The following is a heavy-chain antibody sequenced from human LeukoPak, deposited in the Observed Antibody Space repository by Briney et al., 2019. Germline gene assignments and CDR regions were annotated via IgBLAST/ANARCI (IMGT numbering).Heavy chain of an antibody. J-gene: IGHJ4*02. D-gene: IGHD5-18*01. CDR1: GFTFSSYA. Sequence: GGSLRLSCAASGFTFSSYAMHWVRQAPGKGLEWVAVISYDGSNKYYADSVKGRFTISRDNSKNTLYLQMNSLRAEDTAVYYCARGWGYSYGYYFDYWGQGTLVTVSS. CDR2: ISYDGSNK. CDR3: ARGWGYSYGYYFDY. V-gene: IGHV3-30-3*01.